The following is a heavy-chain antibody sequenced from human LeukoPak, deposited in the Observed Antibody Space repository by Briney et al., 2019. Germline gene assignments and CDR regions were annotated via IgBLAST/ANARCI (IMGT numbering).Heavy chain of an antibody. CDR2: ITSSLSYI. CDR1: GFTFKSYT. D-gene: IGHD2-2*01. V-gene: IGHV3-21*01. J-gene: IGHJ6*02. Sequence: PGGSLRLSCAASGFTFKSYTMNWVRQATGKGLEWVSSITSSLSYISYADSVKGRFTISRDNAKNSLSLQMNSLRAEDTAVYYCARDFGRTSDWQPRLYYGMDVWGQGTTVTVSS. CDR3: ARDFGRTSDWQPRLYYGMDV.